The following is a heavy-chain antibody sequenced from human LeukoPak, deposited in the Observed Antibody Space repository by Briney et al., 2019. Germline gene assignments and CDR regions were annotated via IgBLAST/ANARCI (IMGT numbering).Heavy chain of an antibody. V-gene: IGHV1-69*13. CDR3: AASAEIYCSGGSCYTFLA. CDR2: IILIFGTA. J-gene: IGHJ6*02. Sequence: SVKVSCKASGGTFSSYAISWVRKAPGQGLEWVGGIILIFGTANYAQKFQGRVTITADESTSTAYMELSSLRSEDTAVYYCAASAEIYCSGGSCYTFLAWGQGTTVTVSS. CDR1: GGTFSSYA. D-gene: IGHD2-15*01.